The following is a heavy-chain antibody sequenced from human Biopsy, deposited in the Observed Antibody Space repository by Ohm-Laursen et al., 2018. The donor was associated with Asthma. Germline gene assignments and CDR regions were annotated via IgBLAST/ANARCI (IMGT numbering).Heavy chain of an antibody. D-gene: IGHD5-12*01. J-gene: IGHJ6*02. CDR2: LIPVLGTA. Sequence: SVKVSCKASGGTFSNYAISWVRQAPRQGLEWMGGLIPVLGTADYAQMFEGRVTITADESTSTAYMELSSLRSEDTAVYYCARGYSGSDRIVYYYSGMEVWGPGTTVTVSS. CDR1: GGTFSNYA. CDR3: ARGYSGSDRIVYYYSGMEV. V-gene: IGHV1-69*13.